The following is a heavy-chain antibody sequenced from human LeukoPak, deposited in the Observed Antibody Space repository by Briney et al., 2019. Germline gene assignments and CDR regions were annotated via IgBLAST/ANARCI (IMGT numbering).Heavy chain of an antibody. CDR3: ARHYYDSSGYYGSGYYYYGMDV. V-gene: IGHV4-34*01. CDR1: GGSFSGYY. CDR2: INHSGST. J-gene: IGHJ6*02. D-gene: IGHD3-22*01. Sequence: SETLSLTCAVYGGSFSGYYWSWIRQPPGKGLEWIGEINHSGSTNYNPSLKSRVTISVDTSKNQFSLKLSSVTAADTAVYYCARHYYDSSGYYGSGYYYYGMDVWGQRTTVTVSS.